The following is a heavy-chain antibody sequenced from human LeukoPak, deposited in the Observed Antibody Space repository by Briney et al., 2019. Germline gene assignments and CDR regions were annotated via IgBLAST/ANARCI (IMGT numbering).Heavy chain of an antibody. D-gene: IGHD1-26*01. J-gene: IGHJ4*02. CDR1: GFTFSSYG. CDR2: IRYDGSNK. CDR3: XKDRWELPERFDY. V-gene: IGHV3-30*02. Sequence: GGSLRLSCAASGFTFSSYGMHWVRQAPGKGLEWVAFIRYDGSNKXXXDSXKGRFTISRDNSKNTLYLQMNSLRAEDTAVYYCXKDRWELPERFDYWGQGTLVTVSS.